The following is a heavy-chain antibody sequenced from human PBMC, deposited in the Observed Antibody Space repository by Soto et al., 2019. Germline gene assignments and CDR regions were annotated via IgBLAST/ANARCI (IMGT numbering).Heavy chain of an antibody. CDR3: ARAGVGATYDAFDI. V-gene: IGHV1-3*01. Sequence: SLKRYFKASGYSFTNYAMHWVRQGPGQRLEWMGWINAGNGNTKYSQKFQGRVTITRDTSASTAYMELSSLRSEDTAVYYCARAGVGATYDAFDIWGQGTMVTVSS. CDR2: INAGNGNT. D-gene: IGHD1-26*01. CDR1: GYSFTNYA. J-gene: IGHJ3*02.